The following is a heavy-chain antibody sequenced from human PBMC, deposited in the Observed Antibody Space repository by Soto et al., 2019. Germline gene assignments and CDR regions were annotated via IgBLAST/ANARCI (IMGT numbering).Heavy chain of an antibody. J-gene: IGHJ4*02. CDR3: ARNIDALGFDY. V-gene: IGHV4-30-4*01. CDR2: IYYSGST. Sequence: QVQXQESGPGLVKPSQTLSLTCTVSGGSISXGDYXWSXIRQPPGKGLEWIGYIYYSGSTYYNPSLKSRVTISVDTSKNQFSLKLSSVTAADTAVYYCARNIDALGFDYWGQGTLVTVSS. CDR1: GGSISXGDYX. D-gene: IGHD5-12*01.